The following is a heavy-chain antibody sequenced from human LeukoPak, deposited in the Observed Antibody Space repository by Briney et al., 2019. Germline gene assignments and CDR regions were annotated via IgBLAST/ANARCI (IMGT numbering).Heavy chain of an antibody. J-gene: IGHJ6*02. CDR1: GFTFSDYY. D-gene: IGHD3-3*01. CDR3: ARVVTIFGVVMTYGMDV. Sequence: GGSLRLSCAASGFTFSDYYMSWIRQVPGKGLEWVSYISSSGSTIYYADSVKGRFTISRDNAKNSLYLQMNSLRAEDTAVYYCARVVTIFGVVMTYGMDVWGQGTTVTVSS. V-gene: IGHV3-11*01. CDR2: ISSSGSTI.